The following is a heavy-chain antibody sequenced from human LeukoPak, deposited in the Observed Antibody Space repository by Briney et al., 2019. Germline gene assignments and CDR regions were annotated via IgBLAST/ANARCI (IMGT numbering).Heavy chain of an antibody. CDR3: ARGDCSSTICYSPMDV. D-gene: IGHD2-2*01. V-gene: IGHV4-38-2*02. Sequence: SETLSLTCTVSGYSISRGYYWVWIRQPPGKGLEWIGSIYRSGSTNYNPSLKSRVTISVDTSQNQFSLKVNSVTAADTAVYYCARGDCSSTICYSPMDVWGKGTTVTVSS. CDR1: GYSISRGYY. CDR2: IYRSGST. J-gene: IGHJ6*03.